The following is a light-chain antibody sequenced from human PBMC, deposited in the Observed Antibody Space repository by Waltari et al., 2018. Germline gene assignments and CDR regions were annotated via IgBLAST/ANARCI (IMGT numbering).Light chain of an antibody. CDR3: QHYVRLPAT. CDR1: QSVGGT. Sequence: EIVLTQSPGTLSSSPGERATISCRASQSVGGTLAWYQQKPGQAPRLLMYGTSIRAPGTPDRFSGTGSGTDFSLTISRLEPEDFAVYYCQHYVRLPATFGQGTKVEIK. J-gene: IGKJ1*01. CDR2: GTS. V-gene: IGKV3-20*01.